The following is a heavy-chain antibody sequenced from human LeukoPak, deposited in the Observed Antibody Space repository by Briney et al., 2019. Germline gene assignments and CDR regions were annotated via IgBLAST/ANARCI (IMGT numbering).Heavy chain of an antibody. Sequence: ASVKVSCKASGYTFTSYGISWVRQAPGQGLEWMGWISAYNGNTNYAQKLQGRVTMTTDTSTSTAYKELRSLRSDDTAVYYCARDGIAVAGKDWFDPWGQGTLVTVSS. CDR1: GYTFTSYG. CDR3: ARDGIAVAGKDWFDP. D-gene: IGHD6-19*01. J-gene: IGHJ5*02. V-gene: IGHV1-18*01. CDR2: ISAYNGNT.